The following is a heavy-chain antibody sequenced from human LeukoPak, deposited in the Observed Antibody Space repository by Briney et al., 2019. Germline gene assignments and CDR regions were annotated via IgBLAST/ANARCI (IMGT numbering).Heavy chain of an antibody. V-gene: IGHV4-39*01. Sequence: SETLSLTCTVSGGSISSSSYYSGWIRQPPGKGLDWIGSIYYSGSTYYNPSLKSRVTISVDTSKNQFSLKLSSVTAADTAVYYCARLSSVRYFDWLLFNYFDYWGQGTLVTASS. CDR1: GGSISSSSYY. D-gene: IGHD3-9*01. CDR2: IYYSGST. CDR3: ARLSSVRYFDWLLFNYFDY. J-gene: IGHJ4*02.